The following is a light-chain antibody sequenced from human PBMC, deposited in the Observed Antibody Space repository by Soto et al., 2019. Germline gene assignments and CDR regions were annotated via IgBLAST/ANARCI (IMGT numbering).Light chain of an antibody. J-gene: IGKJ1*01. CDR1: QSISSY. V-gene: IGKV1-39*01. CDR2: AAS. Sequence: DIKTNQSPASLSASVRDRVTITCRASQSISSYLNWYQQKPGKAPKLLIYAASSLQSGVPSRFSGSGSGTDFTLTISSLQPEDFATYYCQQSYSTRWTFGQGTKVDIK. CDR3: QQSYSTRWT.